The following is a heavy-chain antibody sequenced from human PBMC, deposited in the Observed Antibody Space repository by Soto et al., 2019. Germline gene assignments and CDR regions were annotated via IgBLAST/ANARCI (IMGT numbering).Heavy chain of an antibody. J-gene: IGHJ5*02. CDR1: GFTFSSYA. D-gene: IGHD3-16*01. Sequence: EVQLLESGGDVVRPGGSLRLSCAASGFTFSSYAMGWVRQAPGTGLGWVAGVSRAGTCTFYAASLRGRFSISRDNSRDTVDLYMNALRGDDTAVYCCVKYTVTEDLGESWGQGTLVSVSS. CDR2: VSRAGTCT. CDR3: VKYTVTEDLGES. V-gene: IGHV3-23*01.